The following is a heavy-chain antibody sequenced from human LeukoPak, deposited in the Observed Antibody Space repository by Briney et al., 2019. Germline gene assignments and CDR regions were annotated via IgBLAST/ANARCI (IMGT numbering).Heavy chain of an antibody. CDR1: GYTFTGYY. V-gene: IGHV1-2*06. D-gene: IGHD2-2*01. Sequence: ASVKVSCKASGYTFTGYYMHWVRQAPGQGLEWMGRINPNSGGTNYAQKFQGRVTMTRDTSISTAYMELSRLRSDDTAVYYCARVGNIVVVPAARSNYFDYWGQGTLVTVSS. J-gene: IGHJ4*02. CDR3: ARVGNIVVVPAARSNYFDY. CDR2: INPNSGGT.